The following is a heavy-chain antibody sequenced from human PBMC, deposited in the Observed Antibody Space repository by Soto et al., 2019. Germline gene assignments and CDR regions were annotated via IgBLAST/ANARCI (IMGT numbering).Heavy chain of an antibody. CDR2: ILHSGST. CDR3: AREDFWNGRDH. D-gene: IGHD3-3*01. Sequence: SETLSVTCTVSGGSISSLCWSWIRQPPGKGLEWIGYILHSGSTNYNPSLESRATISLDASTNQFSLKLSSVTAADTAVYFCAREDFWNGRDHWGQGTQVTVSS. J-gene: IGHJ4*02. V-gene: IGHV4-59*11. CDR1: GGSISSLC.